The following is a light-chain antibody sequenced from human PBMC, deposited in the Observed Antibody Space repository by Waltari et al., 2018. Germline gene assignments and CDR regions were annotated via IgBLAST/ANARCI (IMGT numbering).Light chain of an antibody. CDR2: EVN. V-gene: IGLV2-14*01. J-gene: IGLJ1*01. CDR1: SSDVGGYNY. CDR3: SSFTSRHLYV. Sequence: QSALTQPASVSGSPGQSLTISCTGSSSDVGGYNYVPWYQQYPGKVPKIMIYEVNNRPSGVSSRFSGSKSGNTASLTISGLQADDEADYYCSSFTSRHLYVFGTGTAVTVL.